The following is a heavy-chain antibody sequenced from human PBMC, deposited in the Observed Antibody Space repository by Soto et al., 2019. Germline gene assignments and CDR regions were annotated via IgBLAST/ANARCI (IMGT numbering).Heavy chain of an antibody. CDR2: IYYSGST. J-gene: IGHJ4*02. V-gene: IGHV4-39*07. CDR1: GGSISSSSYY. CDR3: ARDVKEGADY. Sequence: SETLSLTCTVSGGSISSSSYYWGWIRQPPGKGLEWIGSIYYSGSTNYNPSLKSRVTISVDTSKNQFSLKLSSVTAADTAVYYCARDVKEGADYWGQGTLVTVSS.